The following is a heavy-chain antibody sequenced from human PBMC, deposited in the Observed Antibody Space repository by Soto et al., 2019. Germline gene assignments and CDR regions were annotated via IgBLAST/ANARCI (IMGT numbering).Heavy chain of an antibody. CDR3: ARAYSDAFDI. D-gene: IGHD2-15*01. J-gene: IGHJ3*02. Sequence: GGSLRLSCAASGFTFSDYDMTWIRQAPGKGLEWASYISSSGTGIYYADSVKGRFTISRDNAKNSLYLQMSSLRAEDTAVYFCARAYSDAFDIWGKGTMVTVSS. V-gene: IGHV3-11*01. CDR1: GFTFSDYD. CDR2: ISSSGTGI.